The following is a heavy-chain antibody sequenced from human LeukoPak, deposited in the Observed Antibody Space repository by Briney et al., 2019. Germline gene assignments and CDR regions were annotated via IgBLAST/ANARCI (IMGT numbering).Heavy chain of an antibody. CDR1: GFTFNNYA. V-gene: IGHV3-23*01. CDR2: IGDYGGHI. D-gene: IGHD1-20*01. Sequence: GGSLRLSCAASGFTFNNYAMSWVRQVPGKGLEWVSAIGDYGGHIYYADSVKGRFTISRDNSKNTVHLQMNRLRADDTAIYYCVKEPAITGNADSWGLGTLVTVSS. CDR3: VKEPAITGNADS. J-gene: IGHJ4*02.